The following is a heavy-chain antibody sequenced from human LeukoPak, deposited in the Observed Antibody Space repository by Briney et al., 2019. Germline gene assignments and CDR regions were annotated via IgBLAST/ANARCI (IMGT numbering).Heavy chain of an antibody. CDR2: IKQDGSEK. V-gene: IGHV3-7*03. Sequence: GGSLRLSCAASGFTFSSYWMSWVRQAPGKGLEWVASIKQDGSEKYYVDSVKGRFTISRDNAKNSLYLQMNSLRAEDTALYHCARGQDYDILTGYSGVKGNYYYGMDVWGQGTTVTVSS. J-gene: IGHJ6*02. D-gene: IGHD3-9*01. CDR1: GFTFSSYW. CDR3: ARGQDYDILTGYSGVKGNYYYGMDV.